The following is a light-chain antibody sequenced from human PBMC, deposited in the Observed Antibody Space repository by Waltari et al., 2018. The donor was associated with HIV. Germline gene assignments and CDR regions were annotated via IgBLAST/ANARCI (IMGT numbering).Light chain of an antibody. CDR3: GSYTTGTTLGNV. V-gene: IGLV2-14*03. CDR1: SSDVGGYNY. J-gene: IGLJ1*01. CDR2: ELN. Sequence: QSALTQPASVSGSPGQSITISCTGTSSDVGGYNYVSWYQQHPGKAPKLIIYELNTRPSGVPHRFSGSKSGNTASLTISGLQAEDEADYYCGSYTTGTTLGNVFGTGTKVTVL.